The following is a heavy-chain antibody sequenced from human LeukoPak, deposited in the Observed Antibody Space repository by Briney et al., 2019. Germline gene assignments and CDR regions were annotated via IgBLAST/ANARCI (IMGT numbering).Heavy chain of an antibody. Sequence: SETLSLTCAAYGGSFSGYYWSWIRQPPGKGLEWIGEINHSGSTNYNPSLKSRVTISVDTSKNQFSLKLSSVTAADTAVYYCARGSITMVRGVKYYFDYWGQGTLVTVSS. D-gene: IGHD3-10*01. J-gene: IGHJ4*02. CDR2: INHSGST. CDR1: GGSFSGYY. V-gene: IGHV4-34*01. CDR3: ARGSITMVRGVKYYFDY.